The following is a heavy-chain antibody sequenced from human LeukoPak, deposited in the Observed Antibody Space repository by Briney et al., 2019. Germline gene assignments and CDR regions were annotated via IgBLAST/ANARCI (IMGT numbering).Heavy chain of an antibody. Sequence: PGGSLRLSCAASGFTFSSYWMHWVRQAPGKGLEWVAVISYDGSNKYYADSVKGRFTISRDNSKNTLYLQMNSLRAEDTAVYYCARGYCSGGSCYDGGVFDYWGQGTLVTISS. D-gene: IGHD2-15*01. CDR3: ARGYCSGGSCYDGGVFDY. J-gene: IGHJ4*02. V-gene: IGHV3-30-3*01. CDR2: ISYDGSNK. CDR1: GFTFSSYW.